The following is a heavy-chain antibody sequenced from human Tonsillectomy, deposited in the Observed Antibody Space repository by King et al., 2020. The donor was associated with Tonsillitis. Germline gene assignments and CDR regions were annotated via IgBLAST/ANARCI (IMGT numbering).Heavy chain of an antibody. Sequence: HVQLQQWGAGLLKPSETLSLTCAVYGGSFSGYYWSWIRQPPGKGLEWIGEINHSENTNYNPSLKSRVTISVDTSKNQFSLKLTSVTAADTALYYCARRYCSSTSCYPYYYYMDVWGEGTSVAVSS. CDR2: INHSENT. CDR3: ARRYCSSTSCYPYYYYMDV. D-gene: IGHD2-2*01. CDR1: GGSFSGYY. J-gene: IGHJ6*03. V-gene: IGHV4-34*01.